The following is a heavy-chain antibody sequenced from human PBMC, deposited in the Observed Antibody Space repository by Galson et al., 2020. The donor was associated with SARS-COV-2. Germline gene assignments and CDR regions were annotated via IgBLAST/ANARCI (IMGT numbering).Heavy chain of an antibody. D-gene: IGHD6-19*01. J-gene: IGHJ4*02. Sequence: SETLSLTCTVSGASISSSDFYWGWIRQPPGKGLEWLGSVYYNGNTNYSPSLKSRVSISVATSREQFSLRLSSVPAADTAVYYCASEGVGSGWPANWGQGTLVTVSS. CDR2: VYYNGNT. CDR3: ASEGVGSGWPAN. CDR1: GASISSSDFY. V-gene: IGHV4-39*01.